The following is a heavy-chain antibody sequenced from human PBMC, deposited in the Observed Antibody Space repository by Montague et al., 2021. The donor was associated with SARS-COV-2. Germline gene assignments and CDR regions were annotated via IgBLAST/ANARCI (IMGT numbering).Heavy chain of an antibody. J-gene: IGHJ4*02. V-gene: IGHV3-48*04. CDR3: ARDLRWGYYDILTGYYRPLDY. CDR1: GLTFSSYS. CDR2: ISSSSSTI. D-gene: IGHD3-9*01. Sequence: SLRLSCSASGLTFSSYSMYWVRQAPGKGLEWVSYISSSSSTIYYADSVKGRFTISRDNAKNSLYLQMNSLRAEDTAVYYCARDLRWGYYDILTGYYRPLDYWGQGTLVTVSS.